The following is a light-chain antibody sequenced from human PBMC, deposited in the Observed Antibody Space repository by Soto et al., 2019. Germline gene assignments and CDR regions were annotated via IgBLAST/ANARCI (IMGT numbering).Light chain of an antibody. J-gene: IGLJ2*01. CDR3: QVWDWGRAPGL. CDR1: NIGSKG. V-gene: IGLV3-21*01. Sequence: SYELTQPPSVSVAPGETARISCGGNNIGSKGVHWYQQKPGQAPVLVIYSDTDLPPVIPERFSGSNSANMATLTISRVEAGDEADFYWQVWDWGRAPGLFGGGTKLTVL. CDR2: SDT.